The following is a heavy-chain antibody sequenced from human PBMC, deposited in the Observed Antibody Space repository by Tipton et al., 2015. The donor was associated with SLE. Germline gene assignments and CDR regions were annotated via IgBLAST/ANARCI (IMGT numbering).Heavy chain of an antibody. CDR1: GFTFEDYA. Sequence: SLRLSCAASGFTFEDYAMHWVRQAPGKGLEWVSSISWNSGNIGYVDSVKGRFTISRDNAKNSLYLQMNSLTPEDTALYYCARGPDFWSGYFDSWGQGAQVTVSS. V-gene: IGHV3-9*01. J-gene: IGHJ4*02. CDR2: ISWNSGNI. CDR3: ARGPDFWSGYFDS. D-gene: IGHD3-3*01.